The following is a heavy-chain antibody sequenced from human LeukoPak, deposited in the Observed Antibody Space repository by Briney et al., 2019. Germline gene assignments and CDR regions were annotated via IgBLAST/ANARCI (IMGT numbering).Heavy chain of an antibody. D-gene: IGHD1-1*01. CDR3: ARYFCLGDNCLHCYC. V-gene: IGHV4-59*02. CDR1: GYSVTTYY. Sequence: SETLSLTCTVSGYSVTTYYWGWIRQPPGKGLEWIGYIHYSGRTTSNPSLESRVTISVDMSTNQLSLKMSSVTAADTAMYYCARYFCLGDNCLHCYCWGQGTLVTVSS. CDR2: IHYSGRT. J-gene: IGHJ4*02.